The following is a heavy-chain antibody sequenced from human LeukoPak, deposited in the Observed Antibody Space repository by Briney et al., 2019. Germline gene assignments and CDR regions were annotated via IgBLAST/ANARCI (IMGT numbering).Heavy chain of an antibody. J-gene: IGHJ4*02. CDR2: MNPSTGDT. V-gene: IGHV1-8*01. Sequence: ASVKVYCKASGYSFTSYDINWVRQATGQGLEWMGYMNPSTGDTGVTQKFQGRVTMTRDPSINTAYMEWTSLRSEDAAVYCCTRGGEILTHYKHIDYWGQGTLVTVSS. CDR3: TRGGEILTHYKHIDY. D-gene: IGHD3-9*01. CDR1: GYSFTSYD.